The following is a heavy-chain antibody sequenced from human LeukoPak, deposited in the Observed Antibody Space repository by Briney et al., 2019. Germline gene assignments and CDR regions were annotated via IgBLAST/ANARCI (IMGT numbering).Heavy chain of an antibody. CDR2: INPNSGGT. CDR3: ARGGGVYDFWSGYSTGPRDY. CDR1: GYTFTGYC. D-gene: IGHD3-3*01. V-gene: IGHV1-2*02. J-gene: IGHJ4*02. Sequence: ASVKVSCKASGYTFTGYCMHWVRQAPGQGLEWMGWINPNSGGTNYAQKFQGRVTMTRDTSISTAYMELSRLRSDDTAVYYCARGGGVYDFWSGYSTGPRDYWGQGTLVTVSS.